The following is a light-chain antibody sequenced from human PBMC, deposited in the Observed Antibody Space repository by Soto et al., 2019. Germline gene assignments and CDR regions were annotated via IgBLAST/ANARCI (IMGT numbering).Light chain of an antibody. J-gene: IGKJ5*01. CDR1: QSVGSD. CDR2: GAS. Sequence: EIVMTQSPSTLSLSPFERSTLSCRASQSVGSDLAGYQQKPGQAPRLLIYGASSRATGIPDRFSGSGSGTDFTLTISRLEPEDFAVYYCQQYGSSPPTFGQGTRLEIK. V-gene: IGKV3-20*01. CDR3: QQYGSSPPT.